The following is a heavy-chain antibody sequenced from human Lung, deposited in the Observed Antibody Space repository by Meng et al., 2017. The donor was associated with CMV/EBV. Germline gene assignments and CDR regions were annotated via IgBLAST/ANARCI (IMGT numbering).Heavy chain of an antibody. CDR1: GFPFSNSG. V-gene: IGHV3-33*06. J-gene: IGHJ5*02. CDR3: AKGPTDFWSGYYIVS. D-gene: IGHD3-3*01. CDR2: IWYDGSNE. Sequence: SGFPFSNSGMHWVRQAPGKGLQWVALIWYDGSNEYYADSVQGRFSISRDNSKNTLFLQMNSLRAEDTAVYYCAKGPTDFWSGYYIVSWGQGTLVTVSS.